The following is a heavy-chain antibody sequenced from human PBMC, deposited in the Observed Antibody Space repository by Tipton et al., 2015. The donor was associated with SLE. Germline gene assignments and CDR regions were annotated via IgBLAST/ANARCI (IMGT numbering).Heavy chain of an antibody. CDR2: INHSGST. J-gene: IGHJ3*02. CDR3: ARPYSGSYFDAFDI. Sequence: LRLSCTVSGGPISSYYWTWIRQPPGKGLEWIGEINHSGSTNYNPSLKSRVTISVDTSKNQFSLKLSSVTAADTAVYYCARPYSGSYFDAFDIWGQGTMVTVSS. CDR1: GGPISSYY. D-gene: IGHD1-26*01. V-gene: IGHV4-34*01.